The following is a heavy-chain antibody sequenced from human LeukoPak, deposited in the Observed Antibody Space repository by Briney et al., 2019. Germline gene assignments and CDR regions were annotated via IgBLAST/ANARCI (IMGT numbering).Heavy chain of an antibody. CDR3: ARARYDYVWGSYRYTEYYYYYGMDV. D-gene: IGHD3-16*02. Sequence: AASVKVSCKASGGTFSSYAISWVRQAPGQGLEWMGGIIPIFGTANYAQKFQGRGTITADESTSTAYMELSSLRSEDTAVYYCARARYDYVWGSYRYTEYYYYYGMDVWGKGTTVTVSS. CDR1: GGTFSSYA. J-gene: IGHJ6*04. CDR2: IIPIFGTA. V-gene: IGHV1-69*13.